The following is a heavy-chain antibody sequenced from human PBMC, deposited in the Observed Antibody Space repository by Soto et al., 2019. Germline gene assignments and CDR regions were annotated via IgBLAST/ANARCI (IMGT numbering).Heavy chain of an antibody. D-gene: IGHD1-26*01. CDR3: VRGGSHSFDY. CDR1: GFIFSNFW. CDR2: IKEDGSEK. V-gene: IGHV3-7*05. Sequence: EVQLVESGGDLVQPGGSLRLSCAASGFIFSNFWMSWVRQAPGKGLEWVANIKEDGSEKYNVDSVKGRFTIYRDNAKNLMYLQMDSLRAEDTAVYKCVRGGSHSFDYCGQGTLVTVSS. J-gene: IGHJ4*02.